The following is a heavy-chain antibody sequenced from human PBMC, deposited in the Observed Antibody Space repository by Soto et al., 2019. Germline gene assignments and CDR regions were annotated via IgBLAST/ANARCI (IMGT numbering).Heavy chain of an antibody. V-gene: IGHV1-69*04. CDR2: IIPILGIA. CDR3: AREVDDKKDIGDKVRFLPH. D-gene: IGHD3-10*01. Sequence: QGLDWMGRIIPILGIANYAQKFQGRVTITADKSTSTAYMELSSLRSEDTAVYYCAREVDDKKDIGDKVRFLPHRGQGTPVPVSS. J-gene: IGHJ1*01.